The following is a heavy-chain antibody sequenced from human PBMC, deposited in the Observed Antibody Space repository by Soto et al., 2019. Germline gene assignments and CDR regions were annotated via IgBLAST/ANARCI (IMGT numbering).Heavy chain of an antibody. Sequence: SETLSLTCAVSGGSISSGGYSWSWIRQPPGKGLEWIGYIYHSGSTYYNPSLKSQVTISVDRSKNQFSLNLSSVTAADTAVYYCARGSEQLDSIFDYWGQGTLVTVSS. V-gene: IGHV4-30-2*01. J-gene: IGHJ4*02. CDR1: GGSISSGGYS. D-gene: IGHD6-6*01. CDR3: ARGSEQLDSIFDY. CDR2: IYHSGST.